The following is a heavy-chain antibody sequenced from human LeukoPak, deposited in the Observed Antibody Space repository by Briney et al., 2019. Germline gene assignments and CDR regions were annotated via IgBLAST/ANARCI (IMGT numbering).Heavy chain of an antibody. CDR2: ISGSGGST. J-gene: IGHJ4*02. Sequence: GGSLRLSCAASGSTFSSYAMSWVRQAPGKGLEWVSAISGSGGSTYYADSVKGRFTISRANSKNTLYLQMNSLRAEDTAVYYCAKERDWNYGGYFDYWGQGTLVTVSS. CDR1: GSTFSSYA. CDR3: AKERDWNYGGYFDY. D-gene: IGHD1-7*01. V-gene: IGHV3-23*01.